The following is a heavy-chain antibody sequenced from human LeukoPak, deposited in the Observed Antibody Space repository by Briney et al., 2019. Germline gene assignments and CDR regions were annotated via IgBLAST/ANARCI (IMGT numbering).Heavy chain of an antibody. CDR2: ISSSGSTI. J-gene: IGHJ4*02. Sequence: PGGSLRLSCAASGFTFSDYYMSWIRQAPGKGLEWVSYISSSGSTIYYADSVKGRFTISRDNAKNSLYLQMNSLRAEDTAVYYCARDYDILTGYSYYFDYWGQGTLVTVSS. V-gene: IGHV3-11*04. D-gene: IGHD3-9*01. CDR3: ARDYDILTGYSYYFDY. CDR1: GFTFSDYY.